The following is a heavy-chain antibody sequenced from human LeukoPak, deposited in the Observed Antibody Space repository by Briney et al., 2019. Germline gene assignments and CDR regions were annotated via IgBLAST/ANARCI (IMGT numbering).Heavy chain of an antibody. CDR2: INHSGST. CDR3: ARVAHYDFWSGYYSGRWYFDL. Sequence: SETLSLTCAVYGGSFSGYYWSWIRQPPGKGLEWIGEINHSGSTNYNPSLKSRVTISVDTSKNQFSLKLSSVTAADTAVYYCARVAHYDFWSGYYSGRWYFDLWGRGTLVTVSS. CDR1: GGSFSGYY. D-gene: IGHD3-3*01. J-gene: IGHJ2*01. V-gene: IGHV4-34*01.